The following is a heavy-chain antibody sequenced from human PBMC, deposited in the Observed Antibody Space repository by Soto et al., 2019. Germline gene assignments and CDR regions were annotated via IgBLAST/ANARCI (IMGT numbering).Heavy chain of an antibody. D-gene: IGHD3-10*01. CDR3: ARQENYFGSGSYFDY. Sequence: SETLSLTCTVSGASISSSSYYWGCIRQPPGKGLEWIGSIDYSGSTYYNPSLKSRLTISVDTSKNQFSLKLSSVTAAGTAVYYCARQENYFGSGSYFDYWGQTTLVTVSS. J-gene: IGHJ4*02. CDR2: IDYSGST. CDR1: GASISSSSYY. V-gene: IGHV4-39*01.